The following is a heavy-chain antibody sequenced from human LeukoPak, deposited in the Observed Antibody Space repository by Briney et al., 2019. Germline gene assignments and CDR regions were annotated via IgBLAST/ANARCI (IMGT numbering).Heavy chain of an antibody. D-gene: IGHD1-26*01. CDR2: IYYSGST. CDR1: GGSISSYY. Sequence: SETLSLTCTVSGGSISSYYWSWIRQPPGKGLEWIGYIYYSGSTNYNPSLKSRVTISVDTSKNQFSLKLSSVTAADTAVYYCAGGPTLGATTYFDYWGQGTLVTVSS. V-gene: IGHV4-59*01. CDR3: AGGPTLGATTYFDY. J-gene: IGHJ4*02.